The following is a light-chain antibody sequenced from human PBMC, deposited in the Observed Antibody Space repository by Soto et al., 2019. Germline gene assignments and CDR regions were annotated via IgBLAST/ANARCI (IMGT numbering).Light chain of an antibody. CDR2: DAS. J-gene: IGKJ1*01. Sequence: DIQLTQSPSNLSASVGDRITITCRASQSIGTWLAWYQHRPGEGPKLLIHDASSLESGVPSRFSGSGSATEFSLTISSLESGDSGTYHCQQYATYAPSTFGQGTKVEIK. CDR3: QQYATYAPST. V-gene: IGKV1-5*01. CDR1: QSIGTW.